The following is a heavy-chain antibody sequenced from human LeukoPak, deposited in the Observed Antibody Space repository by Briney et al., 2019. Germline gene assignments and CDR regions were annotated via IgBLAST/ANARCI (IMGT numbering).Heavy chain of an antibody. CDR1: GFTFSSYG. D-gene: IGHD1-26*01. CDR2: ISYDGSNK. CDR3: ATWAFYHSLDV. J-gene: IGHJ6*02. V-gene: IGHV3-30*03. Sequence: PGGSLRLSCAASGFTFSSYGMHWVRQAPGKGLEWVAVISYDGSNKYYADSVKGRFTISRDNSKNSLYLQMTSLRTEDTALYYCATWAFYHSLDVWGQGATVTVSS.